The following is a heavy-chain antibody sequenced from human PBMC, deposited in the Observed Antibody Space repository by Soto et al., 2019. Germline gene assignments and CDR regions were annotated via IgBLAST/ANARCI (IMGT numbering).Heavy chain of an antibody. Sequence: EVRLLESGGGLEQPGGSLRLSCVISGFTFDNYAMSWVRQAPGKGLEWVSAISGGGGGTYYADSVRGRFIISRDNSKNTVYLQVNGLRTEDTAVYYCAKDDHYDSSGGLDSWGQGTLVTVSS. V-gene: IGHV3-23*01. CDR2: ISGGGGGT. D-gene: IGHD3-22*01. J-gene: IGHJ4*02. CDR1: GFTFDNYA. CDR3: AKDDHYDSSGGLDS.